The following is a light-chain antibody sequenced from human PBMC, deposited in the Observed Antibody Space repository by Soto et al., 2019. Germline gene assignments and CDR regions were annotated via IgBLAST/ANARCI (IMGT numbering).Light chain of an antibody. J-gene: IGKJ5*01. Sequence: EIVMTQSPATLSVSPGERATLSCRASQSVSSNLAWYQQKPGQAPRLLIYGASTRATGIPARFSGSGSGTKFTLTISSLLSEDFAVYYCQQYNNWPPPITFGQGTRLEIK. V-gene: IGKV3-15*01. CDR3: QQYNNWPPPIT. CDR1: QSVSSN. CDR2: GAS.